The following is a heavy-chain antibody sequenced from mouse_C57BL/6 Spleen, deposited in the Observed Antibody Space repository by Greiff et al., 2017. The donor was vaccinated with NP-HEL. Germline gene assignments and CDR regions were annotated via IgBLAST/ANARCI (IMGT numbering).Heavy chain of an antibody. CDR3: ARENWDVRFAY. CDR1: GYAFSSSW. D-gene: IGHD4-1*01. J-gene: IGHJ3*01. Sequence: VQVVESGPELVKPGASVKISCKASGYAFSSSWMNWVKQRPGKGLEWIGRIYPGDGDTNYNGKFKGKATLTADKSSSTAYMQLSCLTSEDSAVYFCARENWDVRFAYWGQGTLVTVSA. CDR2: IYPGDGDT. V-gene: IGHV1-82*01.